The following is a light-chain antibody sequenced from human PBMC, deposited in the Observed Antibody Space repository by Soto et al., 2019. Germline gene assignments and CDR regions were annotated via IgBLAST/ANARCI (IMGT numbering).Light chain of an antibody. Sequence: QSALTQPRSVSGSPGQSVAISCTGTSSDIGGYNYVSWYQQHPGRAPKLVIYHVSKRPSGVPDRFSGSKSGNTASLTISGLQAEEEADYYCSSFAGGPYVFGTGTKLTVL. CDR3: SSFAGGPYV. V-gene: IGLV2-11*01. J-gene: IGLJ1*01. CDR2: HVS. CDR1: SSDIGGYNY.